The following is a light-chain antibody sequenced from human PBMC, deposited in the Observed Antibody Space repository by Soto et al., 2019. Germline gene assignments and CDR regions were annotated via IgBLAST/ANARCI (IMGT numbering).Light chain of an antibody. CDR1: SSDVGSYNL. J-gene: IGLJ2*01. CDR3: CSYAGSSTLV. CDR2: EGS. Sequence: QSALTQPASVSGSPGQSITISCTGTSSDVGSYNLVSWYQQHPGKAPKLMIYEGSKRPSGVSNRFSGSKSGNTASLTISGLQAEEEADYYFCSYAGSSTLVFGGGTKLTVL. V-gene: IGLV2-23*01.